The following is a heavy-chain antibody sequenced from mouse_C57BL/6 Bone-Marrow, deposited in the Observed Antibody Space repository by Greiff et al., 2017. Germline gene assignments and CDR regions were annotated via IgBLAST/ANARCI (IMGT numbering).Heavy chain of an antibody. D-gene: IGHD1-1*01. CDR1: GYTFTSYW. CDR2: IYPSDSET. V-gene: IGHV1-61*01. Sequence: QVQLQQPGAELVRPGSSVKLSCKASGYTFTSYWMDWVKQRPGQGLEWIGNIYPSDSETHYNQKFKDKATLTVDKSSSTAYMQLSSLTSEDSAVYYCARMDYGSSYGAMDYWGQGTSVTVSS. CDR3: ARMDYGSSYGAMDY. J-gene: IGHJ4*01.